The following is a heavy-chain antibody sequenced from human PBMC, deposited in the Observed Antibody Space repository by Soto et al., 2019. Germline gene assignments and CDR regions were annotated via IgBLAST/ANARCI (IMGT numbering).Heavy chain of an antibody. CDR2: ISAYNGNT. V-gene: IGHV1-18*01. J-gene: IGHJ4*02. D-gene: IGHD3-22*01. CDR1: GYTFTSYG. CDR3: ARDLHQPVPTFYYDSSAYYDY. Sequence: GASVKLSCKASGYTFTSYGISWVRQALGQGLEWMGWISAYNGNTNYAQKLQGRVTMTTDTSTSTAYMELRSLRSDDTAVYYCARDLHQPVPTFYYDSSAYYDYWGQGTLVTVSS.